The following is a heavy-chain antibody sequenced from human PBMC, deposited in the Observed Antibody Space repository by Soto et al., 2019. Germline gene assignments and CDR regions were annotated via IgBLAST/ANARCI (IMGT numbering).Heavy chain of an antibody. CDR3: ARELQGLYYFDY. CDR2: INAGNGNT. V-gene: IGHV1-3*01. J-gene: IGHJ4*02. Sequence: ASVKVSCKASGYTFIIYAIHCVLQAPGQRLDWMGWINAGNGNTKYSQKFQGRVTITRDTSASTAYMELTSLRSEDTAVYYCARELQGLYYFDYWGQGTLVTVS. CDR1: GYTFIIYA. D-gene: IGHD2-15*01.